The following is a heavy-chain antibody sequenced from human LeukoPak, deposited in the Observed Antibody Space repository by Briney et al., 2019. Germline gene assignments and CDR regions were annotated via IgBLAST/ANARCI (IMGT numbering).Heavy chain of an antibody. Sequence: SETLSLTCTVSGGSISSGDYYWSWIRQPPGKGLEWIGYIYYSGSTYYNPSLKSRVTISVGTSKNQFSLKLSSVTAADTAVYYCARVAAAGQNWFDPWGQGTLVTVSS. D-gene: IGHD6-13*01. CDR2: IYYSGST. CDR1: GGSISSGDYY. V-gene: IGHV4-30-4*01. CDR3: ARVAAAGQNWFDP. J-gene: IGHJ5*02.